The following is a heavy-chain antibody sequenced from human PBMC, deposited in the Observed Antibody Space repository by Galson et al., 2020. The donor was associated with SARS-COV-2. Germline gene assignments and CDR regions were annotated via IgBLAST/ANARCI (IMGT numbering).Heavy chain of an antibody. CDR1: GGSFSGYY. CDR3: ARGRAVTTLYYYYGMDV. CDR2: INHSGST. D-gene: IGHD4-4*01. Sequence: SETLSLTCAVYGGSFSGYYWSWIRQPPGKGLEWIGEINHSGSTNYNPSLKSRVTISVDTSKNQFSLKPSSVTAADTAVYYCARGRAVTTLYYYYGMDVWGQGTTVTVSS. J-gene: IGHJ6*02. V-gene: IGHV4-34*01.